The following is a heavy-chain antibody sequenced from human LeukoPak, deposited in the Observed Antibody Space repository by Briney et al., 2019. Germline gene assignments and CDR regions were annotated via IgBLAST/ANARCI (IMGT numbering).Heavy chain of an antibody. V-gene: IGHV3-23*01. Sequence: PGGSLRLSCAASGFTFSSYAMSWVRQAPGKGLEWVSAISGSGGSTYYADSVKGRFTISRDNSKSTLYLQMNSLRAEDTAVYYCAEDIAAADTPHWGQGTLVTVSS. CDR3: AEDIAAADTPH. J-gene: IGHJ4*02. CDR1: GFTFSSYA. CDR2: ISGSGGST. D-gene: IGHD6-13*01.